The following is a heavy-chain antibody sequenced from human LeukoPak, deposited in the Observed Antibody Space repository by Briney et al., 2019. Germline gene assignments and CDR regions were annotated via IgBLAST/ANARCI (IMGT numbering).Heavy chain of an antibody. D-gene: IGHD3-22*01. CDR1: GFTFSSYE. CDR3: ARVDYYYDSSGYYLAFDY. CDR2: ISSSGSTI. V-gene: IGHV3-48*03. Sequence: GGSLRLSCGASGFTFSSYEMNWVRQAPGKGLEWVSYISSSGSTIYYADSVKGRFTISRDNAKNSLYLQMNSLRAEDTAVYYCARVDYYYDSSGYYLAFDYWGQGTLVTVSS. J-gene: IGHJ4*02.